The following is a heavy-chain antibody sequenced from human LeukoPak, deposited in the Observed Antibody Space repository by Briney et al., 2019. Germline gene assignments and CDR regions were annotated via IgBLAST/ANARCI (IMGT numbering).Heavy chain of an antibody. CDR1: GYSISSGYY. J-gene: IGHJ4*02. CDR2: IYHSGST. Sequence: SETLSLTCTVSGYSISSGYYWGWIRQPPGKGLEWIGSIYHSGSTYYNPSLKSRVTISVDTSKNQFSLKLSSVTAADTAVYYCARVGPYGGNSGFINYWGQGTLVTVSS. D-gene: IGHD4-23*01. CDR3: ARVGPYGGNSGFINY. V-gene: IGHV4-38-2*02.